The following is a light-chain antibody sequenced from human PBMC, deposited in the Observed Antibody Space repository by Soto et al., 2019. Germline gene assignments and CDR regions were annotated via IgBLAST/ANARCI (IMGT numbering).Light chain of an antibody. J-gene: IGKJ2*01. V-gene: IGKV1-5*03. CDR2: KAS. Sequence: DIQMTQSPSTLSASVGDRVTIACRASHSISSWLAWYQQKPGKAPKLLIYKASSLESGVPSRFSGSGSGTEFTLTISSLLPDDFATYYCQRYNSYYTFGQGTKLEIK. CDR1: HSISSW. CDR3: QRYNSYYT.